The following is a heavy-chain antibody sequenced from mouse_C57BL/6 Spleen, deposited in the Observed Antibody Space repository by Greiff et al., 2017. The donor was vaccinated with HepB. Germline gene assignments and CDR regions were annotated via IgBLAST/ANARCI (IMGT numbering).Heavy chain of an antibody. Sequence: DVQLQESGPGLVKPSQSLSLTCSVTGYSITSGYYWNWIRQFPGNKLEWMGYISYDGSNNYNPSLKNRISITRDTSKNQFFLKLNSVTTEDTATYYCAREIPYYYGSSGGDYFDYWGQGTTLTVSS. J-gene: IGHJ2*01. CDR2: ISYDGSN. CDR1: GYSITSGYY. CDR3: AREIPYYYGSSGGDYFDY. V-gene: IGHV3-6*01. D-gene: IGHD1-1*01.